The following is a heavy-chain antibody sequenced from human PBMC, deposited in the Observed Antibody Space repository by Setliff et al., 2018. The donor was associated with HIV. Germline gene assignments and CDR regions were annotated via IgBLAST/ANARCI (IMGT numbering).Heavy chain of an antibody. CDR1: EFTLSGHW. Sequence: GGSLRLSCAASEFTLSGHWMSWVRQAPGKGLEWVANIKQDGSEKNYVDFVKGRFTISRDNAKNSLYLQMNSLRAEDTAVYYCASGRQGGRYCSGGSCRGGYYYYYMDVWGKGTTVTVSS. CDR2: IKQDGSEK. J-gene: IGHJ6*03. D-gene: IGHD2-15*01. V-gene: IGHV3-7*03. CDR3: ASGRQGGRYCSGGSCRGGYYYYYMDV.